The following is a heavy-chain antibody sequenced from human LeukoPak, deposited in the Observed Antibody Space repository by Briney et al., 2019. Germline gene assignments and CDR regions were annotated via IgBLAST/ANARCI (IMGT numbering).Heavy chain of an antibody. CDR3: ARDVSWFGELTAIDL. V-gene: IGHV3-21*01. Sequence: GGSLRLSCAASGFTFSSYSMNWVRQAPGKGLEWVSCISRDGYYMYYADSVRGRFTIPRDSAKNSVYLQIHSLRAEDTAVFYCARDVSWFGELTAIDLWGQGTLVTVSS. D-gene: IGHD3-10*01. CDR2: ISRDGYYM. J-gene: IGHJ4*02. CDR1: GFTFSSYS.